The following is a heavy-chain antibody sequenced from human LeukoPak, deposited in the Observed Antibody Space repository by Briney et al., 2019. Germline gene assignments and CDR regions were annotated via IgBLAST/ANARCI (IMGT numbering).Heavy chain of an antibody. Sequence: ASVKVSCKASGYTFTSYGISWVRQAPGQGLEWMGWISGYNGNTNYAQEKLQGRVTMTTDTSTSTAYMELRSLRSGDTAVYYCARDLKRGYSSGRYSWGTGSSNDYWGQGTLVSVSS. CDR3: ARDLKRGYSSGRYSWGTGSSNDY. J-gene: IGHJ4*02. V-gene: IGHV1-18*01. CDR1: GYTFTSYG. CDR2: ISGYNGNT. D-gene: IGHD6-19*01.